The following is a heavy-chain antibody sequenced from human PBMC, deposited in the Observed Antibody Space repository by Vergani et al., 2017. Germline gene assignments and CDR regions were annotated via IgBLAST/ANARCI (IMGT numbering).Heavy chain of an antibody. D-gene: IGHD2-15*01. CDR3: ARGSCLGGSCYKPLFDD. Sequence: QVQLQESGPGLVKPSQTLSLPCPVSGGSINSHNYYWSWIRQPAGKGLEWIGRIHTSGSTNYNPSLKSRVTMSEDTSKNQFSLNLTSVTAADTAVYFCARGSCLGGSCYKPLFDDWGQGILVTVSS. J-gene: IGHJ4*02. V-gene: IGHV4-61*02. CDR2: IHTSGST. CDR1: GGSINSHNYY.